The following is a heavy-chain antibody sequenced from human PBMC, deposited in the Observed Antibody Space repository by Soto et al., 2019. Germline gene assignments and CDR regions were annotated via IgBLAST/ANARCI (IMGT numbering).Heavy chain of an antibody. J-gene: IGHJ5*02. Sequence: SETLSLTCTVSGGSISSYYWSWIRQPPGKGLEWIGYIYYSGSTNYNPSLKSRVTISVDTSKTQFSLKLSAVTAADTAVYCCAGGGYSSSSGPRPYNWFDPWGQGTLVTVSS. CDR3: AGGGYSSSSGPRPYNWFDP. CDR1: GGSISSYY. V-gene: IGHV4-59*01. D-gene: IGHD6-6*01. CDR2: IYYSGST.